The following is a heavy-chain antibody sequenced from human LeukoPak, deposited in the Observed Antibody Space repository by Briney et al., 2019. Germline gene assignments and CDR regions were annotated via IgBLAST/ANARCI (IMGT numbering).Heavy chain of an antibody. CDR2: MSPDSGNT. CDR3: ARAPARRSGSPQGYYYYMDV. CDR1: GYTFTGYY. Sequence: GASVKVSCKASGYTFTGYYIYWVRQATGQGLEWMGWMSPDSGNTGYAQKFQGRVTMTRNTSISTAYMELSSLKSEDTAVYYCARAPARRSGSPQGYYYYMDVWGKGTTVTVSS. D-gene: IGHD3-10*01. V-gene: IGHV1-8*02. J-gene: IGHJ6*03.